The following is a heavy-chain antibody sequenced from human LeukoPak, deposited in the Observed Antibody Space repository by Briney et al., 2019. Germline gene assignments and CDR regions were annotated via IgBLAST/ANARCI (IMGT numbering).Heavy chain of an antibody. Sequence: GGSLRLSCTASGFIFSNYWMHWVRQAPGKGLVWVSRINTDGSSTSYADSVKGRFTISRDNAKNTLYLQMNSLRAEDTAVYYCAKDQAGDYNFWSGFDYWGQGTLVTVSS. CDR3: AKDQAGDYNFWSGFDY. CDR2: INTDGSST. D-gene: IGHD3-3*01. J-gene: IGHJ4*02. CDR1: GFIFSNYW. V-gene: IGHV3-74*01.